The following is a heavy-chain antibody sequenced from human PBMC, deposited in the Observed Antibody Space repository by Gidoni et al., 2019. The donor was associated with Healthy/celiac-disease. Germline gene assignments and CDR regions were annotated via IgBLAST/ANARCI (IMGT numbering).Heavy chain of an antibody. CDR3: ARDKRRGEGYSSSWYGY. Sequence: QVQLVESGGGLVKPGGSLRLSCAAPGFTFSDYYMSWIRQAPGKGLEWVSYISSSSSYTNYADSVKGRFTISRDNAKNSLYLQMNSLRAEDTAVYYCARDKRRGEGYSSSWYGYWGQGTLVTVSS. D-gene: IGHD6-13*01. CDR1: GFTFSDYY. V-gene: IGHV3-11*06. J-gene: IGHJ4*02. CDR2: ISSSSSYT.